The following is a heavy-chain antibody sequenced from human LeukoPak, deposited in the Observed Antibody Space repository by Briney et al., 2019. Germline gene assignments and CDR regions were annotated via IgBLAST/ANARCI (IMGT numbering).Heavy chain of an antibody. CDR2: INHSGST. CDR3: ARGRRGYSYGHTYYYFDY. D-gene: IGHD5-18*01. V-gene: IGHV4-34*01. CDR1: GGSFSGYY. J-gene: IGHJ4*02. Sequence: SETLSLTCAVYGGSFSGYYWSWIRQPPGKGLEWIGEINHSGSTNYNPSLKSRVTISVDTSKNQFSLKLSSVTAADTAVYYCARGRRGYSYGHTYYYFDYWGQGTLVTVSS.